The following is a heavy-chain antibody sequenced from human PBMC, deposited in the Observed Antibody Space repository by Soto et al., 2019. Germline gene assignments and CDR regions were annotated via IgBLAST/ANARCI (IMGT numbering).Heavy chain of an antibody. Sequence: GGSLRLSCAASEFTCRSYGMHWVRQAPGKGLEWVAVISYDGSNKYYADSVKGRFTISRDNSKNSLYLQMNSLRAEDTAVCYCAKGSYDSSGYPYFGYWGRGILVTVSS. CDR1: EFTCRSYG. D-gene: IGHD3-22*01. CDR3: AKGSYDSSGYPYFGY. CDR2: ISYDGSNK. J-gene: IGHJ4*02. V-gene: IGHV3-30*18.